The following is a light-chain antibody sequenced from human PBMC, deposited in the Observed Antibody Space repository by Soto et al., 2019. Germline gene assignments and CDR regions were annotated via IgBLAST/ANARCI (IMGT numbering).Light chain of an antibody. J-gene: IGKJ4*01. CDR3: QQYESFFPLT. CDR1: QNINSW. CDR2: KAS. V-gene: IGKV1-5*03. Sequence: DIQMTQSPSTLSASVGDRVTITCRASQNINSWLAWYQQKPGEAPKLLIYKASNLESGVPSRFSGSGSGTDFTLTISSLQPDDFATYHCQQYESFFPLTFGGGTKV.